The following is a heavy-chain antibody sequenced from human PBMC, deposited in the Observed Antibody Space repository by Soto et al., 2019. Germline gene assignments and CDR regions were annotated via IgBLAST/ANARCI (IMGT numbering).Heavy chain of an antibody. CDR2: ISSSSSYI. Sequence: EVQLVESGGGLVQPGGSLRLSCAASGFTFSSYSMNWVRQAPGKGLEWVSSISSSSSYIYYADSVKGRFTISRDNAKNTLYLQMNSLRAEDTAVYYCAREPDFWSGYESLDLWGKGTPVTVSS. J-gene: IGHJ6*04. CDR1: GFTFSSYS. V-gene: IGHV3-21*01. D-gene: IGHD3-3*01. CDR3: AREPDFWSGYESLDL.